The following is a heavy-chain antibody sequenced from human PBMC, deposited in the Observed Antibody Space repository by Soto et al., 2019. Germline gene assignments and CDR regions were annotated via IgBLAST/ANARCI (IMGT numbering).Heavy chain of an antibody. Sequence: PSETLSLTCSVSGGSVSNGNYYWSWIRQPPGKGLEWIVYIYYSGSTNYNPSLKSRVTMSIDTSKNQFSLKLRSVTAADTAVYYCARGDSYGYNTVFDSWGQGTLVTVSS. V-gene: IGHV4-61*01. J-gene: IGHJ4*02. CDR1: GGSVSNGNYY. CDR3: ARGDSYGYNTVFDS. D-gene: IGHD5-18*01. CDR2: IYYSGST.